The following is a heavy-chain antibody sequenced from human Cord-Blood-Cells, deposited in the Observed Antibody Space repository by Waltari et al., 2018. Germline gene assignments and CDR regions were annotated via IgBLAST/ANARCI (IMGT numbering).Heavy chain of an antibody. Sequence: QVQLQESGPGLVKPSETLSLTCTVSGGSISSYYWSWIRQPPGRGLEGIGYIYYLGSANNSPARKIRVTISVDTSKNQFSLKLSSVTAADTAVYYCARPYGSGGSCYSGWFDPWGQGTLVTVSS. J-gene: IGHJ5*02. CDR3: ARPYGSGGSCYSGWFDP. D-gene: IGHD2-15*01. V-gene: IGHV4-59*08. CDR1: GGSISSYY. CDR2: IYYLGSA.